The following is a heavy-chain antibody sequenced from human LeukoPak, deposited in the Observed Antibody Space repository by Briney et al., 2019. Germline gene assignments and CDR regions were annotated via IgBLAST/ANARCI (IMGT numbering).Heavy chain of an antibody. V-gene: IGHV3-33*01. J-gene: IGHJ4*02. D-gene: IGHD6-19*01. CDR2: IWDDGSNK. Sequence: GRSLRLSCAASGFTFSSYGMHWVRQAPGKGLEWVAVIWDDGSNKNYADSVKGRFTISRDNSKNTLYLQMNSLRAEDTAMYYCARGLYNNGWYYFDYWGQGTLATVSS. CDR3: ARGLYNNGWYYFDY. CDR1: GFTFSSYG.